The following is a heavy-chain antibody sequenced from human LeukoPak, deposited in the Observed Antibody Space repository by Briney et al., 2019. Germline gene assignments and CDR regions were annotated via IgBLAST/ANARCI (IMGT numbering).Heavy chain of an antibody. CDR2: IIPILDTA. J-gene: IGHJ5*02. Sequence: ASVKVSCKASGGTFSNYAISWVRQAPGQGLEWMGGIIPILDTANYAQKFQGRVTITADESTRTAYMELSSLRSEDTAVYYCARSPPPPTTVITPGSFNNWFDPWGQGTLVTVSS. D-gene: IGHD4-23*01. V-gene: IGHV1-69*01. CDR3: ARSPPPPTTVITPGSFNNWFDP. CDR1: GGTFSNYA.